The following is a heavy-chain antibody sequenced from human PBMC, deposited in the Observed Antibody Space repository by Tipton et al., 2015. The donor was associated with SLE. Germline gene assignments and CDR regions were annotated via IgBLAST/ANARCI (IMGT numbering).Heavy chain of an antibody. CDR3: ARRVTVTAGAFDI. CDR1: GFTFSGHY. Sequence: SLRLSCAASGFTFSGHYMSWVRQAPGKGLEWVAKITPDGSEKFYADSVKGQFTISRDNAENSLYLQMNSLRDDDTAVYYCARRVTVTAGAFDIWGQGTMVTVSS. D-gene: IGHD4-17*01. V-gene: IGHV3-7*01. CDR2: ITPDGSEK. J-gene: IGHJ3*02.